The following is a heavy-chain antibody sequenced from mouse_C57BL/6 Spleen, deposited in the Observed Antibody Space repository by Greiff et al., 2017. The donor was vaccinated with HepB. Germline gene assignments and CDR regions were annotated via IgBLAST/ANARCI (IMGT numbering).Heavy chain of an antibody. D-gene: IGHD2-1*01. J-gene: IGHJ2*01. CDR2: INPNNGGT. CDR3: ASPFYYGNYVDY. Sequence: VQLQQSGPELVKPGASVKISCKASGYTFTDYYMNWVKQSHGKSLEWIGDINPNNGGTSYNQKFKGKATLTVDKSSSTAYMELRSLTSEDSAVYYCASPFYYGNYVDYWGQGTTLTVSS. CDR1: GYTFTDYY. V-gene: IGHV1-26*01.